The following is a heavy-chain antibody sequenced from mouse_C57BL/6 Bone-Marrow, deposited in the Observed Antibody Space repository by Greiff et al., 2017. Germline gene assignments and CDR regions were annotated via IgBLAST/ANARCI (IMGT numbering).Heavy chain of an antibody. CDR3: AREGGYDGRWFAY. CDR1: GFTFSSYA. D-gene: IGHD2-2*01. CDR2: ISDGGSYT. V-gene: IGHV5-4*01. Sequence: EVQVVESGGGLVKPGGSLKLSCAASGFTFSSYAMSWVRQTPEKRLEWVATISDGGSYTYYPDNVKGRFTISRDNAKNNLYLQMSHLKSEETAMYYGAREGGYDGRWFAYWGQGTLVAVSA. J-gene: IGHJ3*01.